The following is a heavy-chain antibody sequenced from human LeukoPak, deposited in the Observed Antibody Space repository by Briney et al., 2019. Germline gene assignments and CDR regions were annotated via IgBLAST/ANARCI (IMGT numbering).Heavy chain of an antibody. D-gene: IGHD3-10*01. J-gene: IGHJ4*02. V-gene: IGHV3-21*01. CDR1: GFTFSSYS. CDR3: ASTWSGYYGSGTDY. Sequence: GGSLRLSCAASGFTFSSYSMNWVRQAPGKGLEWVSSISSSSSYIYYADSVKGRFTISRDNAKNSLYLQMNSLRAEDTAAYYCASTWSGYYGSGTDYWGQGTLVTVFS. CDR2: ISSSSSYI.